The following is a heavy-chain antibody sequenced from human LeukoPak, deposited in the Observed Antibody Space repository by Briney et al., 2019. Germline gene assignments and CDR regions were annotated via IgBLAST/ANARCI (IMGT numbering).Heavy chain of an antibody. V-gene: IGHV3-38-3*01. Sequence: GGSLRLSCAASGFTVSSNEMSWVRQAPGKGLEWVSSISGGSTYYADSRKGRFTIFRDNAKNSLYLQMNSLRAEDTAVYYCARDHPGTAHFDYWGQGTLVTVSS. CDR2: ISGGST. J-gene: IGHJ4*02. CDR3: ARDHPGTAHFDY. CDR1: GFTVSSNE.